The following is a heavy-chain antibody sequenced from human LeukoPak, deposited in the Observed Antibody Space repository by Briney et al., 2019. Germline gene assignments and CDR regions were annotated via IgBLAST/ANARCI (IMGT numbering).Heavy chain of an antibody. Sequence: ASVKVSCKASGYTFTSYGISWVRQAPGQGLEWMGWISAYNGNTNYAQKLQGRVTMTRDTSISTAYMELSRLRSDDTAVYYCARVRGIYYYDSSGYPTAPFDAFDIWGQGTMVTVSS. CDR3: ARVRGIYYYDSSGYPTAPFDAFDI. CDR2: ISAYNGNT. CDR1: GYTFTSYG. J-gene: IGHJ3*02. D-gene: IGHD3-22*01. V-gene: IGHV1-18*01.